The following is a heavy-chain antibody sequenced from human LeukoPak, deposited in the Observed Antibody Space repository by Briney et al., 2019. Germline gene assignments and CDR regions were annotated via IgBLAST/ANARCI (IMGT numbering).Heavy chain of an antibody. J-gene: IGHJ4*02. CDR3: ARQPFIVVVPAATDPHFDY. CDR1: GGSISSSSYY. V-gene: IGHV4-39*01. CDR2: IYYSGST. D-gene: IGHD2-2*01. Sequence: PSETLSLTCTVSGGSISSSSYYWGWIRQPPGKGLEWIGSIYYSGSTYYNPSLKSRVTISVDTSKNQFSLKLSSVTAADTAVYYCARQPFIVVVPAATDPHFDYWGQGTLVTVSS.